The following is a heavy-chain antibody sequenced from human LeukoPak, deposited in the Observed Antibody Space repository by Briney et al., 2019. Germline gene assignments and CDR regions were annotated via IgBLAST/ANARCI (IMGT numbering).Heavy chain of an antibody. CDR1: GFTFSSYA. D-gene: IGHD1-20*01. CDR3: AKALGYNWNYYYMDV. Sequence: PGGSLRLSCAASGFTFSSYAMSWVRQAPGKGLEWVSAISGSGGSTYYADSAKGRFTISRDNSKNTLYLQMNSLRAEDTVVYYCAKALGYNWNYYYMDVWGKGTTVTVSS. V-gene: IGHV3-23*01. J-gene: IGHJ6*03. CDR2: ISGSGGST.